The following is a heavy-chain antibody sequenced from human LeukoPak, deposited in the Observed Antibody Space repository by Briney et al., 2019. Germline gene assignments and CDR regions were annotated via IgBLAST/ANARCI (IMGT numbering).Heavy chain of an antibody. CDR2: IIPIFGTA. V-gene: IGHV1-69*13. CDR1: GGTFSSYA. CDR3: ARSGYSSGWYLDY. D-gene: IGHD6-19*01. J-gene: IGHJ4*02. Sequence: ASVKVSCKASGGTFSSYAISWVRQAPGQGLEWMGGIIPIFGTANYAQKFQGRVTITADESTSTAYMELSSLRSEGTAVYYCARSGYSSGWYLDYWGQGTLVTVSS.